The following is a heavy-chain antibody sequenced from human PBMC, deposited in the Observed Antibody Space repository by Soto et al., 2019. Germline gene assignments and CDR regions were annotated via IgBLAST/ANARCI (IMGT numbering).Heavy chain of an antibody. CDR3: ARGVYGSGNYYTGPSAFDI. CDR2: TIPVFNTA. D-gene: IGHD3-10*01. Sequence: QVQLEQSGAEVKKPGSSVKVSCKASGGTFSDHGVAWLRQAPGQGLEWMGGTIPVFNTAKYAQKFQGRVTVTADKFTNIAYMELSSLRSEDTAFYFCARGVYGSGNYYTGPSAFDIWGQGTTVIVSS. J-gene: IGHJ3*02. CDR1: GGTFSDHG. V-gene: IGHV1-69*06.